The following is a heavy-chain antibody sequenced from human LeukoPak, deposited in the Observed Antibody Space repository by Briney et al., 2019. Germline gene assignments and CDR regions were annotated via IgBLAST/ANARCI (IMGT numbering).Heavy chain of an antibody. CDR2: IYYSGTT. D-gene: IGHD7-27*01. V-gene: IGHV4-59*01. CDR3: ARGANWGSPDY. CDR1: GGSISSDY. Sequence: SESLSLTCTVSGGSISSDYWSWIRESPGKGREWIGYIYYSGTTSYNPSLKSRVTISLDTSKHQYSLKLSSVTAADTAVYYCARGANWGSPDYWGQGTLVTVSS. J-gene: IGHJ4*02.